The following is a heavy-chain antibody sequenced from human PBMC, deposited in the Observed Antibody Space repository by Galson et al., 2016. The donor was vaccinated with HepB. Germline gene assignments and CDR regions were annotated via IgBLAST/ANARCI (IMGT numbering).Heavy chain of an antibody. D-gene: IGHD6-13*01. V-gene: IGHV1-8*01. Sequence: SVKVSCKASGYTFTSYDINWVRQATGQGLEWMGWMNPNSGNTDYAQKFQGRVTMTRSTSISTAYMELSSLRSEDTAVYYCATLAAGTWVRWVQGTQVTVSS. CDR2: MNPNSGNT. J-gene: IGHJ4*02. CDR1: GYTFTSYD. CDR3: ATLAAGTWVR.